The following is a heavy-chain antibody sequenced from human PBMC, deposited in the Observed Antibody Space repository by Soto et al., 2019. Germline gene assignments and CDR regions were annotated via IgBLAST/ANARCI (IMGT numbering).Heavy chain of an antibody. CDR2: IYHSGTF. Sequence: QVRLQESGPGLVEPSGTLSLTCAVSGDSVSSSSCWSWVRQAPGKGLGGIGAIYHSGTFNYNPSRASRVSVSVDKSKKQLSLNMKSVSAADTAVYYCVRSVPAATWQYSGMDVWGQGTTVTVSS. V-gene: IGHV4-4*02. CDR3: VRSVPAATWQYSGMDV. CDR1: GDSVSSSSC. D-gene: IGHD2-2*01. J-gene: IGHJ6*02.